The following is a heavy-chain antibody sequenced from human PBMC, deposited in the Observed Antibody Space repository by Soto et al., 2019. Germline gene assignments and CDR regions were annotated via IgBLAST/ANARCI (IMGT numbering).Heavy chain of an antibody. D-gene: IGHD1-26*01. J-gene: IGHJ4*02. CDR2: IKQDGGEK. CDR3: ASGRIVGATRPIGLEY. CDR1: GFTFSRYW. V-gene: IGHV3-7*01. Sequence: GGSLRLSCAASVFTSGFTFSRYWMSWVRQAPGKGLEWVANIKQDGGEKYYVDSVKGRYTISRDNAKNSLYLQMNSLRAEDTAVYYCASGRIVGATRPIGLEYWGQGTLVTVSS.